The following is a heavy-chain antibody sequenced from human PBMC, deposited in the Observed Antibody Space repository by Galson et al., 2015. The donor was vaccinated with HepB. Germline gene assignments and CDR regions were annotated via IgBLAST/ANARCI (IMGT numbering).Heavy chain of an antibody. Sequence: PLRLSCAASGFTFSTYWMTWVRQAPGKGLEWVANITQDGSEKNYVDSVKVRFTISRDNAKNSLFLQMNSLRAEDTAVYYCVRRWDTLVVKHWGQGTRVAVSS. D-gene: IGHD2-2*01. J-gene: IGHJ1*01. V-gene: IGHV3-7*03. CDR2: ITQDGSEK. CDR1: GFTFSTYW. CDR3: VRRWDTLVVKH.